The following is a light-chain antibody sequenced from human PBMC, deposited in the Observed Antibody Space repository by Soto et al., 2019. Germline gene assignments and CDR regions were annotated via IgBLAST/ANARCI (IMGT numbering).Light chain of an antibody. CDR3: QQYGTPRSVT. J-gene: IGKJ5*01. CDR1: QSLGVNS. V-gene: IGKV3-20*01. CDR2: DTS. Sequence: ENVLTQSPGTLSVSPGERATLSCRASQSLGVNSLAWYQQRPGLAPRLLIFDTSRRASGIPDRFSGSGSGTDFTLTISRLEPEDFAVYYCQQYGTPRSVTFGQGTRLEIK.